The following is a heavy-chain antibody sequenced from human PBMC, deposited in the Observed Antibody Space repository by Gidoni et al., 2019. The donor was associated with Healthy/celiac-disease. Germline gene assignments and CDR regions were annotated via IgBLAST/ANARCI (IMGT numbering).Heavy chain of an antibody. Sequence: QVQLQQWGAGLLKPSETLSLTCAVYGGSFSGYYWSWIRQPPGKGLEWIGEINHSGSTNYNPSLKSRVTISVDTSKNQFFLKLSSVTAADTAVYYCARGRGFYFDYWGQGTLVTVSS. J-gene: IGHJ4*02. D-gene: IGHD3-10*01. V-gene: IGHV4-34*01. CDR3: ARGRGFYFDY. CDR1: GGSFSGYY. CDR2: INHSGST.